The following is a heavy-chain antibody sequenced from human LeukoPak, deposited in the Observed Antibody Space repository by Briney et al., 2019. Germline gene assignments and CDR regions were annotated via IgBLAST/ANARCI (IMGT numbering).Heavy chain of an antibody. V-gene: IGHV6-1*01. CDR3: ARSQHWGYDY. Sequence: SQTLSLTRAISGDSVSSNTVGWHWIRQSPSRGLEWLGRTYYRSKWYNDYATSVKGRITINSDTSKNQFSLQLNSVTPEDTAVYYCARSQHWGYDYWGQGTLVTVSS. D-gene: IGHD7-27*01. J-gene: IGHJ4*02. CDR1: GDSVSSNTVG. CDR2: TYYRSKWYN.